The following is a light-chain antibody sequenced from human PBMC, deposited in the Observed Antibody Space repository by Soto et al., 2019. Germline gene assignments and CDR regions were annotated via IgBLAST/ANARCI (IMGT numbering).Light chain of an antibody. V-gene: IGLV2-8*01. J-gene: IGLJ2*01. CDR1: SSDVGGYSR. CDR2: EVS. Sequence: QSALTQPPSASGSPGQSVTISCTGTSSDVGGYSRVSWYQQHPGKAPKLMISEVSKRPSGVPDRFSGSKSGNTASLTVSGLQAEDEADYYCSSYAGNNNLVFGGGTQLTVL. CDR3: SSYAGNNNLV.